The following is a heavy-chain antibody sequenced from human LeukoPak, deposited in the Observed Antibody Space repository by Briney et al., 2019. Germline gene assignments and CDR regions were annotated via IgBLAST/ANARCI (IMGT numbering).Heavy chain of an antibody. V-gene: IGHV7-4-1*02. CDR1: GYTFTGYY. CDR2: INTNTGNP. J-gene: IGHJ4*02. Sequence: ASVKVSCKASGYTFTGYYMHWVRQAPGQGLEWMGWINTNTGNPTYAQGFTGRYVFSLDTSVSTAYLQISGLKADDTAVYYCGRDPRLGIRGYTYGYIDYWGQGTLVTVSS. CDR3: GRDPRLGIRGYTYGYIDY. D-gene: IGHD5-18*01.